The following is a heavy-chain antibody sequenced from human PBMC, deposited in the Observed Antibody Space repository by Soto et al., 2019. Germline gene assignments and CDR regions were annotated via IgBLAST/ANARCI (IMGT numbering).Heavy chain of an antibody. D-gene: IGHD3-10*01. J-gene: IGHJ6*02. CDR2: IYWDDDK. CDR3: AHTRYYYGSRSYHYYYYGMVV. V-gene: IGHV2-5*02. CDR1: GFSLSTSGVG. Sequence: QITLKESGPTLVKPTQTLTLTCTFSGFSLSTSGVGVGWIRQPPGKALEWLALIYWDDDKRYSPSLKSRLTITKDTSKNQVVLTMTNMDPVDTATYYCAHTRYYYGSRSYHYYYYGMVVWGQGTTVTVSS.